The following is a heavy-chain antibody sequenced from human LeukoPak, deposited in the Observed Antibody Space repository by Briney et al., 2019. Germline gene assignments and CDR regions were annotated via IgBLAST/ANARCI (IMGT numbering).Heavy chain of an antibody. J-gene: IGHJ4*02. D-gene: IGHD2-21*02. CDR1: GFTFSSYS. Sequence: QPGGSLRLSCAASGFTFSSYSMNWVRQAPGKGLEWVSYISSSSSTIYYADSVKGRFTISRDNAKNSLYLQMNTLRAEDTAFYYCAKDIKSHCGLNCLWDWGQGTLVTVSS. CDR2: ISSSSSTI. V-gene: IGHV3-48*04. CDR3: AKDIKSHCGLNCLWD.